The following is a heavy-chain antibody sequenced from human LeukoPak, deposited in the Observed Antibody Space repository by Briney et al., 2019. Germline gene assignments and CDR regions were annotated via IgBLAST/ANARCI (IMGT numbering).Heavy chain of an antibody. CDR3: ARDQQVTPYASSGYKYYFDY. CDR1: GFTFSSYG. J-gene: IGHJ4*02. Sequence: GSLRLSGAASGFTFSSYGMHWVREAPGKGLEWVAVIWYDGSNKYYADSVKGRFTISRDNSKNTLYLQMNSLRAEDTAVYYCARDQQVTPYASSGYKYYFDYRGQGTLVTVSS. D-gene: IGHD3-22*01. CDR2: IWYDGSNK. V-gene: IGHV3-33*01.